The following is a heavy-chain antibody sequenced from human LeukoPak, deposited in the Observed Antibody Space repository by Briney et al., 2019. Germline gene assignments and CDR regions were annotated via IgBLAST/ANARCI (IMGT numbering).Heavy chain of an antibody. CDR2: IYYSGST. D-gene: IGHD3-10*01. CDR3: ATVTMVRGVPYFAY. V-gene: IGHV4-59*01. J-gene: IGHJ4*02. CDR1: GGSFSSYY. Sequence: PSETLSLTCAVYGGSFSSYYWSWIRQPPGKGLEWIGYIYYSGSTNYNPSLKSRVTISVDTSKNQFSLKLSSVTAADTAVYYCATVTMVRGVPYFAYWGQGTLVTVSS.